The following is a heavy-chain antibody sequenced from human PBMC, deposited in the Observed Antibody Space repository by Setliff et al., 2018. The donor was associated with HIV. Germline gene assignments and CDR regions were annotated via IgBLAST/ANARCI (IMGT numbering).Heavy chain of an antibody. J-gene: IGHJ5*02. Sequence: SETLSLTCTISGGSISLHYWSWIRQPPGKGLEWIGTIYYDGSTIYDPSLRSRVTMSVDTSNNQFSLKLSSVTAADTAVYYCARGGDKAPWIQLWARVNWFDPWGQGTLVTVSS. CDR1: GGSISLHY. V-gene: IGHV4-59*11. D-gene: IGHD5-18*01. CDR2: IYYDGST. CDR3: ARGGDKAPWIQLWARVNWFDP.